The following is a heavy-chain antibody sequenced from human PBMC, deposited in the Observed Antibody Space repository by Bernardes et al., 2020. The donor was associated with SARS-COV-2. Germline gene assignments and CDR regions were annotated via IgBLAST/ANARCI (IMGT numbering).Heavy chain of an antibody. CDR3: ARDYSGCASCYPRPSLYYGMDV. CDR1: GGSISSYY. V-gene: IGHV4-59*01. CDR2: IYYSGST. D-gene: IGHD2-15*01. Sequence: SEPLSLTCTVSGGSISSYYWSWIRQPPGEGLEWIGYIYYSGSTNYNPSLKSRVTISVDTSKNQFSLNLSSVTAADTAVYYCARDYSGCASCYPRPSLYYGMDVWGQGTTVTVSS. J-gene: IGHJ6*02.